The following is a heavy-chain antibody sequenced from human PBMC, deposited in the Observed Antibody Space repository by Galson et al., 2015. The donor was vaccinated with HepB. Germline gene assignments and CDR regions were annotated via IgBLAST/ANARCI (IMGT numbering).Heavy chain of an antibody. V-gene: IGHV3-23*01. CDR2: SSGGGSP. J-gene: IGHJ4*02. D-gene: IGHD5-24*01. Sequence: FLRLSCPASGFTFSIPAMSWVRQAQGKGPEGVAASSGGGSPFYAASLKGRFTISRDNSKNTLYLMINSLRAEDTAIYYCAKDPGMATIFYFDYWGQGTLVIVSS. CDR1: GFTFSIPA. CDR3: AKDPGMATIFYFDY.